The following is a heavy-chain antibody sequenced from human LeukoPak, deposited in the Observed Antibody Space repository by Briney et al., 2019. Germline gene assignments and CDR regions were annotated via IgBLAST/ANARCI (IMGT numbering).Heavy chain of an antibody. V-gene: IGHV3-23*01. CDR1: GFTFSSYA. Sequence: GGSLRLSCAASGFTFSSYAMSWVRQAPGKGLEWVSAISGSGGSTYYADSVKGRFTISRDNSKNTLYLQMNSLRAEDTAVYYCAKVQDLFGGVIALFDYWGQGTLVTVSS. CDR3: AKVQDLFGGVIALFDY. J-gene: IGHJ4*02. D-gene: IGHD3-16*02. CDR2: ISGSGGST.